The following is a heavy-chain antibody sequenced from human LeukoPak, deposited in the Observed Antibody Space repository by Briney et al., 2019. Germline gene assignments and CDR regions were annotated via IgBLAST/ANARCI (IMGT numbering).Heavy chain of an antibody. J-gene: IGHJ4*02. D-gene: IGHD1-20*01. CDR1: GFTFDDYA. V-gene: IGHV3-9*01. Sequence: GGSLRLSCAASGFTFDDYAMHWVRQAPGKGLEWVSGISWNSGSIGYADSVKGRFTISRDNAKNSLYLQMNSLRAEDTALYYCARGGWGIPGDYWGQGTLVTVSS. CDR3: ARGGWGIPGDY. CDR2: ISWNSGSI.